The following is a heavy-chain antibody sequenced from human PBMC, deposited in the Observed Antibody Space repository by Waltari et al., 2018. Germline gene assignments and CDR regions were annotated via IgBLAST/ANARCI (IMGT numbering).Heavy chain of an antibody. V-gene: IGHV4-39*01. J-gene: IGHJ5*02. CDR3: ASLTPGWFDP. Sequence: QLQLQESGPGLVKPSETLSLTCTVSGGSISSSSYYWGWIRQPPGKGLEWIGSIYYSGSTYYNPSLKSRVTISVDTSKNQFSLKLSSVTAADTSVYYCASLTPGWFDPWGQGTLVTVSS. CDR2: IYYSGST. CDR1: GGSISSSSYY.